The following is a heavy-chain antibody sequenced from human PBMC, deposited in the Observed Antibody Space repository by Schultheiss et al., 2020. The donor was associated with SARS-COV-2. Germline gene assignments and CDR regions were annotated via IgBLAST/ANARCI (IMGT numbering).Heavy chain of an antibody. CDR3: AKDHYYDSSGSIGADY. Sequence: GSLRLSCAASGFTFSSYAMSWVRQAPGKGLEWVSAISGSGGSTYYADSVKGRFTISRDNSKNTLYLQMNSLRAEDTAVYYCAKDHYYDSSGSIGADYWGQGTLVTVSS. CDR1: GFTFSSYA. CDR2: ISGSGGST. J-gene: IGHJ4*02. D-gene: IGHD3-22*01. V-gene: IGHV3-23*01.